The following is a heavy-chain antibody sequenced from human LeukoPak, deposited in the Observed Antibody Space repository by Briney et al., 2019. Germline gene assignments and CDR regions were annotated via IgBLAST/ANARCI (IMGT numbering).Heavy chain of an antibody. J-gene: IGHJ4*02. V-gene: IGHV3-48*03. CDR1: GFTFSSYE. D-gene: IGHD4-23*01. Sequence: QPGGSLRLSCAASGFTFSSYEMNWVRQAPGKGLEWVSYTSRSGKTIYYADSVKGRFTISRDNAKNSLYLQMNSLRVEDTAVYYCARYLTTVVSTHFDYWGQGTLVTVSS. CDR2: TSRSGKTI. CDR3: ARYLTTVVSTHFDY.